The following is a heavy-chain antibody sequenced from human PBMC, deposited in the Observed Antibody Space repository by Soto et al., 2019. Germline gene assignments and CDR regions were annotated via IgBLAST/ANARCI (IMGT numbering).Heavy chain of an antibody. CDR1: GGTFSSYT. CDR2: IIPILGIA. CDR3: ASGVVVVPAAMLTYYYYGMDF. Sequence: QVQLVQSGAEVKKPGSSVKVSCKASGGTFSSYTISWVRQAPGQGLEWMGRIIPILGIANYAQKFQGRVTITADKSTGTAYMELSSLRSEDTAVYYCASGVVVVPAAMLTYYYYGMDFWGQGTTVTVSS. J-gene: IGHJ6*02. V-gene: IGHV1-69*02. D-gene: IGHD2-2*01.